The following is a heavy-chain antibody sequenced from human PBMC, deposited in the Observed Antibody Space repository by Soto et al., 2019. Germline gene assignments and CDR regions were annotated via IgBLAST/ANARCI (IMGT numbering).Heavy chain of an antibody. CDR3: AKYCGGDCYSSTEYYYHYYGMDV. Sequence: PSETLSLTCTVSGGSISSSSYYWGWIRQPPGKGLEWIGSIYYSGSTYYNPSLKSRVTISVDTSKNQFSLKLSSVTAADTAVYYCAKYCGGDCYSSTEYYYHYYGMDVWGQGTTVTVSS. V-gene: IGHV4-39*01. CDR2: IYYSGST. D-gene: IGHD2-21*02. J-gene: IGHJ6*02. CDR1: GGSISSSSYY.